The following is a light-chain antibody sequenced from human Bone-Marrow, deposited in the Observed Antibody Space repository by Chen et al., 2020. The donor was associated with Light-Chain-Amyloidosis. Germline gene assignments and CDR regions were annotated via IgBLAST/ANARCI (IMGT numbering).Light chain of an antibody. CDR1: PRVSYSY. V-gene: IGKV3-20*01. J-gene: IGKJ2*01. CDR2: GVS. CDR3: QQYAASPYT. Sequence: EIVLTQSPGTLSLSPGERATLSCRASPRVSYSYLAWYQQKPGQAPRLLIYGVSSRATGIPDRFSASGSGSGTDFTLTISRLEPEDFAVYYCQQYAASPYTVGQGTKLEIK.